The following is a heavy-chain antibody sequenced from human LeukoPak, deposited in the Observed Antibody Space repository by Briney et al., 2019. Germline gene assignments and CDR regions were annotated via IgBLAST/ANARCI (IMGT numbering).Heavy chain of an antibody. J-gene: IGHJ3*02. CDR1: GYSISSGYY. CDR2: IYHSGST. D-gene: IGHD6-13*01. V-gene: IGHV4-38-2*02. CDR3: ARDLRLYSSSSSAFDI. Sequence: PSETLSLTCTVSGYSISSGYYWGWIRQPPGKGLEWIGSIYHSGSTYYNPSLKSRVTISVDTSKNQFSLKLSSVTAADTAVYYCARDLRLYSSSSSAFDIWGQGTMVTVSS.